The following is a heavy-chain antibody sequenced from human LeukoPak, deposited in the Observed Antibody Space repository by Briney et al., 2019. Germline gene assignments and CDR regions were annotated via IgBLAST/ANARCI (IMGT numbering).Heavy chain of an antibody. CDR2: IKQDGSER. CDR1: GFIFTNHW. D-gene: IGHD6-6*01. CDR3: ARGAPLGY. J-gene: IGHJ4*02. Sequence: PGGSLRLSCAASGFIFTNHWMSWVRQAPGKGLEWVANIKQDGSERNYVDSVKGRFTISRDNAKNPVYLQMNSLRAEDTAVYCCARGAPLGYWGQGNLVTVSS. V-gene: IGHV3-7*04.